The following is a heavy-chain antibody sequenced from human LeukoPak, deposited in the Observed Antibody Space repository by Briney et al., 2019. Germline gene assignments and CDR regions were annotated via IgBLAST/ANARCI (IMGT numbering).Heavy chain of an antibody. V-gene: IGHV4-39*01. J-gene: IGHJ3*02. CDR1: GGSISSSSYY. D-gene: IGHD5-24*01. CDR2: IYYSGST. Sequence: PSETLSLTCTVSGGSISSSSYYWGWIRQPPGKGLEWIGSIYYSGSTYYNPSLKSRVTISVDTSKNQFSLKLSSVTAADTAVYYCARGDGYNSDAFDIWGQGTMVTVSS. CDR3: ARGDGYNSDAFDI.